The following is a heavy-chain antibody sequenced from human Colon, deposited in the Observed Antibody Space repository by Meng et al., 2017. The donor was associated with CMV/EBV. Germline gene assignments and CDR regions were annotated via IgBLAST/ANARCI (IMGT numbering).Heavy chain of an antibody. CDR1: GDSVANPGAS. Sequence: QPQPSGASMPTPPQTPSHTCATPGDSVANPGASWNWVRQSPSRGLEWLGRTYYRSQWHNNYAESVRSRITINPDTSKNQFSLQLKSVTPEDTAVYYCARDPEYSYSILDTWGQGTLVTVSS. J-gene: IGHJ5*02. CDR3: ARDPEYSYSILDT. V-gene: IGHV6-1*01. CDR2: TYYRSQWHN. D-gene: IGHD1-26*01.